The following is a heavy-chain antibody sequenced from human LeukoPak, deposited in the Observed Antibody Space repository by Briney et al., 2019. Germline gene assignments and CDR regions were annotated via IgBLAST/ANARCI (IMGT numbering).Heavy chain of an antibody. CDR1: GFTFSNAW. D-gene: IGHD3-3*01. V-gene: IGHV3-15*01. Sequence: AGGSLRLSCAASGFTFSNAWMSWVRQAPGKGLEWVGRIKSKTDGGTTDYAAPVKGRFTISRDDSKNTLYLQMNSLKTEDTAVYYCTTQYYDFWSGYWSYAFDIWGQGTMVTVSS. CDR3: TTQYYDFWSGYWSYAFDI. J-gene: IGHJ3*02. CDR2: IKSKTDGGTT.